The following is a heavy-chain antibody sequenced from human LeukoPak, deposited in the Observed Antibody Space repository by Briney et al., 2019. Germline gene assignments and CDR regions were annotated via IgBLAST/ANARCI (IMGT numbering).Heavy chain of an antibody. CDR2: INPNSGGT. V-gene: IGHV1-2*02. Sequence: ASVKVSCKASGYTFTGYHMHWVRQAPGQGLEWMGWINPNSGGTNYAQKFQGRVTMTRDTSINTAYMELSRLRSDDTAVCYCARSDWTTRVSSNWFDPWGQGTLVTVSS. J-gene: IGHJ5*02. CDR1: GYTFTGYH. D-gene: IGHD3/OR15-3a*01. CDR3: ARSDWTTRVSSNWFDP.